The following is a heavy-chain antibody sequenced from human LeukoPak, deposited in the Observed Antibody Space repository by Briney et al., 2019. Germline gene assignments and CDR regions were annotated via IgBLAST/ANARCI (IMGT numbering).Heavy chain of an antibody. J-gene: IGHJ4*02. CDR3: AREGIAAAGTYLDY. CDR2: IWYDGSNK. CDR1: GFTFSSYG. V-gene: IGHV3-33*01. Sequence: GGSLRLSCAASGFTFSSYGMHWVRQAPGKGLEWVAVIWYDGSNKYYADSVKGRFTISRDNSKNTLYLQMNSLRAEDTAVYYCAREGIAAAGTYLDYRGQGALVTVSS. D-gene: IGHD6-13*01.